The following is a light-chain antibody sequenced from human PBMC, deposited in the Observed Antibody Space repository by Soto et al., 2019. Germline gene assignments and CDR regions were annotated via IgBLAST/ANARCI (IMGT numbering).Light chain of an antibody. Sequence: DIQMTQSPSTLSASVGYRFTITCRASQSISSWLAWYQQRPGKAPKLLIYKASSLESGVPSRFSGSGSGTEFTLTISSLQPDDFATYYCQQYNSYSGTFGQGTKVDIK. CDR2: KAS. CDR1: QSISSW. J-gene: IGKJ1*01. CDR3: QQYNSYSGT. V-gene: IGKV1-5*03.